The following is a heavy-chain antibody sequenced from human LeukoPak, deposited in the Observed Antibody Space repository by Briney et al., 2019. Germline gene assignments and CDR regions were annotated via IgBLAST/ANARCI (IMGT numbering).Heavy chain of an antibody. CDR2: ISYDGSNK. D-gene: IGHD3-10*01. Sequence: GRSLRLSCAASGFTFSSYAMHWVRQAPGKGLEXXXXISYDGSNKYYADSVKGRFTISRDNSKNTLYLQMNSLRAEDTAVYYCARARGSLWFGELFDYWGQGTLVTVSS. V-gene: IGHV3-30*04. CDR1: GFTFSSYA. CDR3: ARARGSLWFGELFDY. J-gene: IGHJ4*02.